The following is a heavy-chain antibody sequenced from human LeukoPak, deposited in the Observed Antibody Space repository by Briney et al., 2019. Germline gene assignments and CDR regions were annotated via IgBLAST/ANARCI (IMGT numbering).Heavy chain of an antibody. Sequence: GGSLSLSCAASGFTFSSYAMHWVRQAPGKGLEWVAVISYDGSNKYYADSVKGRFTISRDNSKNTLYLQMNSLRAGDTAVYYCARAEPQPYYYGMDVWGQGTTVTVSS. CDR1: GFTFSSYA. CDR2: ISYDGSNK. V-gene: IGHV3-30*04. CDR3: ARAEPQPYYYGMDV. J-gene: IGHJ6*02. D-gene: IGHD1-14*01.